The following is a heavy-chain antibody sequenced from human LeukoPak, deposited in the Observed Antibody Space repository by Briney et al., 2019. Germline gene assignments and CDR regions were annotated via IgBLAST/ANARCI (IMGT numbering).Heavy chain of an antibody. CDR2: IYYSGST. CDR3: ASSSGNDYYMDV. V-gene: IGHV4-39*07. D-gene: IGHD6-19*01. Sequence: PSETLSLTCTVSGGSISSSSYYGGWIRQPPGKGLEWIGSIYYSGSTYYNSSLKSRVTISVATSKNQFSLKLSSVPAADTAVYYCASSSGNDYYMDVWGKGTTVTVSS. CDR1: GGSISSSSYY. J-gene: IGHJ6*03.